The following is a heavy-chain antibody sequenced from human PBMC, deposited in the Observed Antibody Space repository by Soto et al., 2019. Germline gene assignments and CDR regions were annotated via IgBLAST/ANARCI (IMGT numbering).Heavy chain of an antibody. J-gene: IGHJ3*02. Sequence: QMQLVQSGPEVKKPGTSVKVSCKASGFTFPSSAVQWVRQALGQRLEWIGWIVVGSGNTNYAQKFQERVSISSDISTSTAYMELGSPRYEDPAVYYCAKGILVQPPVTRAFDIWGQGTMVIVSS. CDR1: GFTFPSSA. V-gene: IGHV1-58*01. CDR3: AKGILVQPPVTRAFDI. CDR2: IVVGSGNT. D-gene: IGHD3-10*01.